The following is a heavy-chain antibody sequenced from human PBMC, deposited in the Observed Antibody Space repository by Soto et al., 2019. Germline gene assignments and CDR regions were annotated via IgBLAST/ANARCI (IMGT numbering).Heavy chain of an antibody. CDR3: AHTMYNWGSGYFDY. CDR2: IYWDDDK. CDR1: GFSLSTSGVG. J-gene: IGHJ4*02. D-gene: IGHD1-20*01. Sequence: QITLKESGPTLVKPTQTLTMTCTFSGFSLSTSGVGVAWIRQPPGKALEWLALIYWDDDKRYSPSLKSRLTTTKDNSTNQVVFTMTTMDPVDTATYYCAHTMYNWGSGYFDYWGQGTLVTVSS. V-gene: IGHV2-5*02.